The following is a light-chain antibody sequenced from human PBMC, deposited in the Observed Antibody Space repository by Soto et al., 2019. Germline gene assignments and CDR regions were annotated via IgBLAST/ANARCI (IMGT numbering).Light chain of an antibody. CDR3: QQSYSTPIT. CDR2: AAS. J-gene: IGKJ5*01. CDR1: QSISSY. Sequence: DIQMTQSPTSLSASVGDRVTITCRASQSISSYLNWYLQKPGKAPKLLIYAASSLQSGVPSRLSGSGSGTDFTLTISSLQPEDFATYYCQQSYSTPITFGQGTRLEIK. V-gene: IGKV1-39*01.